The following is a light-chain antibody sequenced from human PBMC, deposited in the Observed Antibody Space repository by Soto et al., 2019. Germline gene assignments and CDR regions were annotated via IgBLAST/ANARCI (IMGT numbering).Light chain of an antibody. CDR3: QQYVT. J-gene: IGKJ1*01. Sequence: IVFAPSPGPLSLASGERATLSCRASQSLTGGYLAWYQQKPGQAPRLVIFGASSRASGSPDRVSGSGSGTDFTLTNSRLDPEDLALYYWQQYVTFGQGTKVDIK. V-gene: IGKV3-20*01. CDR1: QSLTGGY. CDR2: GAS.